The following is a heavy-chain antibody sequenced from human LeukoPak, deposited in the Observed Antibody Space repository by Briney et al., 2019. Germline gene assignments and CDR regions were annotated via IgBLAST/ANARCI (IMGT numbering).Heavy chain of an antibody. D-gene: IGHD1-1*01. J-gene: IGHJ4*02. CDR3: ARLRRPGSPVLDY. Sequence: SETLSLTCTVSGGSISSSSYYWGWIRQPPGKGLEWIGSIYYSGSTYYNPSLKSRVTISVDTSKNQFSLKLSSVTAADTAVYYCARLRRPGSPVLDYWGQGTLVTVSS. CDR1: GGSISSSSYY. CDR2: IYYSGST. V-gene: IGHV4-39*01.